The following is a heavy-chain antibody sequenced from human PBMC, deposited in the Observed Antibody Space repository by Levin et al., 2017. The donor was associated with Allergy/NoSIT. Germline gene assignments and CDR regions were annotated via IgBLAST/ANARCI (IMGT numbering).Heavy chain of an antibody. CDR2: INHSGST. V-gene: IGHV4-34*01. CDR3: ARGGPAEGIVVVVAATQSPWRPSYYFDY. CDR1: GGSFSGYY. Sequence: SETLSLTCAVYGGSFSGYYWSWIRQPPGKGLEWIGEINHSGSTNYNPSLKSRVTISVDTSKNQFSLKLSSVTAADTAVYYCARGGPAEGIVVVVAATQSPWRPSYYFDYWGQGTLVTVSS. D-gene: IGHD2-15*01. J-gene: IGHJ4*02.